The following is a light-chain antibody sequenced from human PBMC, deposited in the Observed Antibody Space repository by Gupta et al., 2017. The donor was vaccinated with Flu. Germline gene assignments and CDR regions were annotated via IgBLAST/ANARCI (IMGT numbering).Light chain of an antibody. CDR1: KDVRSY. J-gene: IGKJ4*01. V-gene: IGKV3-11*01. CDR3: QQRSIWFLT. Sequence: GTMCWSLGEKATLAGRASKDVRSYVAWYQQKPGQAPRLLIYDAATRADGLTARFSGSGSGTDFTLTISSLEPEDFAVYYCQQRSIWFLTFGGGTKVDIK. CDR2: DAA.